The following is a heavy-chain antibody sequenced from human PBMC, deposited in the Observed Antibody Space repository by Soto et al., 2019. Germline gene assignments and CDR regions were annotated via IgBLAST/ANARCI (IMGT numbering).Heavy chain of an antibody. Sequence: XAVKVSCQASVYIFPAHYIHWVRQAPGQGLEWMGRMNVGTGGTTYAHKFQGRVTMTRDTSIRTAYLEVSSVKSDDTAMYYCARDGNFALRGYSFGFDFWGQGTLVTVSS. CDR2: MNVGTGGT. CDR3: ARDGNFALRGYSFGFDF. D-gene: IGHD5-18*01. CDR1: VYIFPAHY. J-gene: IGHJ4*02. V-gene: IGHV1-2*06.